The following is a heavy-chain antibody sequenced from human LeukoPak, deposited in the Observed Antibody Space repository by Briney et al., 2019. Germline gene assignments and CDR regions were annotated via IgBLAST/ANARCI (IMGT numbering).Heavy chain of an antibody. J-gene: IGHJ4*02. CDR3: ARDHTSGYSYGDY. CDR1: GYTFTSYY. Sequence: ASVKVSCKASGYTFTSYYTHWVRQVPGQGLEWMGIINPSGGRTIYAQKFQGRITMTRDMSTSTVYMELSSLRSEDTAVYYCARDHTSGYSYGDYWGQGTLVTVSS. D-gene: IGHD5-18*01. CDR2: INPSGGRT. V-gene: IGHV1-46*01.